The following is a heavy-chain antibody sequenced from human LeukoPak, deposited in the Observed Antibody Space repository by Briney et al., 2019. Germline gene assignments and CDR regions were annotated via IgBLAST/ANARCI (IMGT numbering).Heavy chain of an antibody. V-gene: IGHV3-23*01. D-gene: IGHD2-2*01. Sequence: PGGSLRLSCAASGLTFSKYVMSWVRQAPGKGLDWVSSISSRGDDTYYADSVTGRFTISRDNSKNTLYLQMNSLRAEDTAVYYCAKTHWGSYCSSTSCYPYFDYWGQGTLVTVSS. CDR3: AKTHWGSYCSSTSCYPYFDY. CDR1: GLTFSKYV. CDR2: ISSRGDDT. J-gene: IGHJ4*02.